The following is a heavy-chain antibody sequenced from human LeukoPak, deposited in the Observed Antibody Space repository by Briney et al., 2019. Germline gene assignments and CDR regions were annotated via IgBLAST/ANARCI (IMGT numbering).Heavy chain of an antibody. CDR2: INSISSTM. CDR3: AKDYLPYSSSWYFDY. J-gene: IGHJ4*02. Sequence: GGSLRLSCAASGFTFSSYSMNWVRQAPGKGLEWVSYINSISSTMYYADSVKGRFTISRDNAKNSLYLQMNSLRAEDTAVYYCAKDYLPYSSSWYFDYWGQGTLVTVSS. V-gene: IGHV3-48*04. D-gene: IGHD6-13*01. CDR1: GFTFSSYS.